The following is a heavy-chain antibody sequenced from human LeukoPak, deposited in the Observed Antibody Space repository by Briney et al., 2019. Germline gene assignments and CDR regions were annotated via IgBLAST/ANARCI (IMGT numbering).Heavy chain of an antibody. CDR2: ITGSGGST. Sequence: GGSLRLSCAASGFSFSNYGMNWVRQAPGKGLEWVSGITGSGGSTYYAGSVKGRFTISRDNSKNTLYLQVNSLRAEDTAVYYCAKDDGLIMFSSWGQGTLVTVSS. V-gene: IGHV3-23*01. CDR3: AKDDGLIMFSS. D-gene: IGHD3-16*01. J-gene: IGHJ5*02. CDR1: GFSFSNYG.